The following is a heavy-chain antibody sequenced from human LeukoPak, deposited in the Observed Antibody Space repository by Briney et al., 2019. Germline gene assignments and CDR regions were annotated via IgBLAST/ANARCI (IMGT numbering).Heavy chain of an antibody. V-gene: IGHV4-38-2*02. J-gene: IGHJ4*02. CDR3: ARIPLGPGSWYYFDY. Sequence: PSETLSLTCTVSGYSISSGYYWGWIRQPPGKGLEWIGSIYHSGSTYYNPSLKSRVTISVDTSKNQFSLKLSSVTAADTAVYYCARIPLGPGSWYYFDYWGQGTLVTVSS. CDR2: IYHSGST. D-gene: IGHD3-10*01. CDR1: GYSISSGYY.